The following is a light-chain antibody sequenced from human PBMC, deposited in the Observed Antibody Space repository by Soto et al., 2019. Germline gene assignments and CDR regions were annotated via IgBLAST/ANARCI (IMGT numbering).Light chain of an antibody. CDR1: QSVSIN. J-gene: IGKJ4*01. CDR2: GAS. CDR3: QQYNSWPLT. V-gene: IGKV3-15*01. Sequence: DIVMTQSPAILSVSPGERATLSCRASQSVSINLAWYQQKPGQAPRLLIYGASTRATGVPARFSGGGSGTEFTLTISSLQSDHFAVYYCQQYNSWPLTFGGGTRWIS.